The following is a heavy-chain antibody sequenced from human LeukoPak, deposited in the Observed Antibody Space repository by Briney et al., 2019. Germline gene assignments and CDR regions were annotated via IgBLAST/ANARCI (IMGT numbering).Heavy chain of an antibody. CDR2: ISSDGHVE. D-gene: IGHD3-9*01. CDR3: ARDTLNGPFVISLDY. J-gene: IGHJ4*02. CDR1: GFTFGTYS. V-gene: IGHV3-48*04. Sequence: GGSLRLSCAASGFTFGTYSMNWVRQAPGKGLEWVSHISSDGHVETYVDSVRGRFTMSRDNAKNFLFLQMNGLRAEDTAVYYCARDTLNGPFVISLDYWGQGALVTVSS.